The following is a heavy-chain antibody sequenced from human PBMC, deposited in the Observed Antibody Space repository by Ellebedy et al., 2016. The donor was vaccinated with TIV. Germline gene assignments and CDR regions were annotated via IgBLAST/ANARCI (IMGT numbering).Heavy chain of an antibody. D-gene: IGHD4-23*01. CDR2: ISYDGSNK. J-gene: IGHJ4*02. V-gene: IGHV3-30-3*01. CDR1: GFTFSSYV. CDR3: ASYGGNPFDY. Sequence: GGSLRLSCAASGFTFSSYVMHWVRQAPGKGLEWVAVISYDGSNKHSADSVKGRFTISRDNSKNTLYLQMNSLRAEDTAVYYCASYGGNPFDYWGQGTLVTVSS.